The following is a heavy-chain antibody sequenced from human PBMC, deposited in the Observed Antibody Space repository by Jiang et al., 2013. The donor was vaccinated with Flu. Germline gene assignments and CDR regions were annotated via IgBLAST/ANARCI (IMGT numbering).Heavy chain of an antibody. CDR3: ATDPVIGRRNLYYYGSGSFNY. D-gene: IGHD3-10*01. Sequence: KVSCKVSGYTLTELSMHWVRQAPGKGLEWMGGFDPEDGETIYAQKFQGRVTMTEDTSTDTAYMELSSLRSEDTAVYYCATDPVIGRRNLYYYGSGSFNYWGQGTLVTVSS. V-gene: IGHV1-24*01. CDR1: GYTLTELS. J-gene: IGHJ4*02. CDR2: FDPEDGET.